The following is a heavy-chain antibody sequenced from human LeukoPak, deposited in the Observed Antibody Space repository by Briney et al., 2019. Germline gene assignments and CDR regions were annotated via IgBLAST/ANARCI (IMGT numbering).Heavy chain of an antibody. D-gene: IGHD3-10*01. CDR1: GFTFSSYG. CDR2: ISYDGSNK. V-gene: IGHV3-30*18. Sequence: GRSLRLSCAASGFTFSSYGMHWVRQAPGKGLEWVAVISYDGSNKYYADSVKGRFTISRDNSKNTLYLQMNSLRAEDTAVYYCAKPPNYYGSGGPFDYWGQGTLVTVSS. CDR3: AKPPNYYGSGGPFDY. J-gene: IGHJ4*02.